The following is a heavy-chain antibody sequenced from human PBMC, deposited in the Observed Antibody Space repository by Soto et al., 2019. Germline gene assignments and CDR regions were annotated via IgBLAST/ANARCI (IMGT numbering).Heavy chain of an antibody. D-gene: IGHD1-26*01. CDR2: IIPIFGTA. J-gene: IGHJ4*02. Sequence: QVQLVQSGAEVKKPGSSVKVSCKASGGTFSSYAISCVRQAPGQGLEWTGGIIPIFGTANYAQKFQGRVTITADESTSTAYMELSSLRSEDTAVYYCARAVMVKSGSYLDYWGQGTLVTVSS. CDR1: GGTFSSYA. V-gene: IGHV1-69*01. CDR3: ARAVMVKSGSYLDY.